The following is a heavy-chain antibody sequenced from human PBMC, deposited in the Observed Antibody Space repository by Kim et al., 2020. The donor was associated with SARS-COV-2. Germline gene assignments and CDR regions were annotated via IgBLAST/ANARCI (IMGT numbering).Heavy chain of an antibody. D-gene: IGHD6-19*01. V-gene: IGHV3-23*01. CDR2: ISANGAST. Sequence: GGSLRLSCAASGFTFSSYVMTWVRQAPGKGLEWVSVISANGASTLYADSVKGRFTISRDNAKNTLYLQMNSLRAEDTAIYYCARAGPYTSGWYADYWGQGTLVTVS. CDR3: ARAGPYTSGWYADY. J-gene: IGHJ4*02. CDR1: GFTFSSYV.